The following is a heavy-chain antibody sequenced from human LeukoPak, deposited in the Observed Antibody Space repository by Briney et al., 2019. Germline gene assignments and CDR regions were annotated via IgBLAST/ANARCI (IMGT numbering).Heavy chain of an antibody. CDR1: GGSISSGGYY. Sequence: SETLSLTCTVSGGSISSGGYYWSWVRQHPGKGLEWIGYIYYSGSTYYNPSLKSRVTISVDTSKNQFSLKLSSVTAADTAVYYCARSTRTAALNWGQGTLVTVSS. D-gene: IGHD2-2*01. V-gene: IGHV4-31*03. CDR2: IYYSGST. J-gene: IGHJ4*02. CDR3: ARSTRTAALN.